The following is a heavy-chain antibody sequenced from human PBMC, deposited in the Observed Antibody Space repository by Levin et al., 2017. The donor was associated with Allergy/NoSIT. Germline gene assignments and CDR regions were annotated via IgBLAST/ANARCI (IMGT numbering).Heavy chain of an antibody. D-gene: IGHD6-19*01. V-gene: IGHV3-66*01. CDR2: IYSGVST. Sequence: GESLKISCAASGFTVSSNYMSWVRQAPGKGLEWVSVIYSGVSTYYADSVKGRVTISRDNSKNTLYLQMNSLRAEDTAVYYCARDESSGWQPGAAFDIWGQGTMVTVSS. J-gene: IGHJ3*02. CDR1: GFTVSSNY. CDR3: ARDESSGWQPGAAFDI.